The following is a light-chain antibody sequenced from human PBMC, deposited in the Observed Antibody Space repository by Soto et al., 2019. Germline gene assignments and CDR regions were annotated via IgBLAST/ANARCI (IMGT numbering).Light chain of an antibody. CDR1: QSVRSN. CDR2: RTS. V-gene: IGKV3-20*01. CDR3: QQYDSSPRT. Sequence: EIVMTQSPVTLSVSPGERATLSCRASQSVRSNLAWYQQKPGQAPRLLIYRTSNRATGIPDRFSGSGSGTDFTLTISRLEPEDFAVYWCQQYDSSPRTFGQGTKVDIK. J-gene: IGKJ1*01.